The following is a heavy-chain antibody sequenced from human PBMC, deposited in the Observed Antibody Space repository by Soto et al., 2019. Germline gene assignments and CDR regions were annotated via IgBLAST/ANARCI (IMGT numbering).Heavy chain of an antibody. CDR3: AKGPDGSGYYHNWFDS. Sequence: EVHLLESGGALVQPGGSLTLSCAASGFGFSDYAMSWVRQAPGKGGGWASSISRTDESAYYEDPGEGRLPFSRDRSKNRLSLQMNSLRVEDTAVYYCAKGPDGSGYYHNWFDSWGQGTLITVSS. V-gene: IGHV3-23*01. CDR2: ISRTDESA. D-gene: IGHD3-22*01. J-gene: IGHJ5*01. CDR1: GFGFSDYA.